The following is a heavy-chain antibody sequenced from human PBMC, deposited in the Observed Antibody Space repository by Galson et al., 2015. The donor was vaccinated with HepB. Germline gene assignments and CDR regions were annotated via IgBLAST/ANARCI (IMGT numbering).Heavy chain of an antibody. Sequence: SLRLSCAASGFTFSSYWMSWVRQAPGKGLEWVANIKQDGSEKYYVDSVKGRFTISRDNAKNSLYLQMNSLRAEDTAVYYCARVMVWSAHYDFWSGYSSHDAFVIWGQGTIVTVSS. V-gene: IGHV3-7*03. D-gene: IGHD3-3*01. CDR1: GFTFSSYW. J-gene: IGHJ3*02. CDR3: ARVMVWSAHYDFWSGYSSHDAFVI. CDR2: IKQDGSEK.